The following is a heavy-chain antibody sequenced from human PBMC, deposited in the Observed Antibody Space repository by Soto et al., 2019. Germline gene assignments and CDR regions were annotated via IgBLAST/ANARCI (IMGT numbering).Heavy chain of an antibody. CDR1: GYTFTGYG. CDR2: ISVFNGNT. CDR3: GRDGSGGIIDS. J-gene: IGHJ3*01. D-gene: IGHD2-15*01. Sequence: QVQLVQSGAEVKKPGASVKVSCKTSGYTFTGYGINWVRQAPGHGLEWMGWISVFNGNTKYGQNIQDRVIMTTDTSTSTANMEMRSLRSADTAVYFCGRDGSGGIIDSWGQGTMLIVSS. V-gene: IGHV1-18*01.